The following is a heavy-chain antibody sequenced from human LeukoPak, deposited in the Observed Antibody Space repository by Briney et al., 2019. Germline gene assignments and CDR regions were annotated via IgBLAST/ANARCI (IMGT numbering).Heavy chain of an antibody. CDR3: AKDIGSYYDY. CDR2: ISTSSSTYI. J-gene: IGHJ4*02. V-gene: IGHV3-21*01. CDR1: GFSFSSYS. Sequence: GGSLRLSCVASGFSFSSYSMNWVRQAPGKGLEWVSSISTSSSTYIYYADSVKGRFTISRDNAKNTLYLEMNSLRAEDTAVYYCAKDIGSYYDYWGQGILVTVSS. D-gene: IGHD3-10*01.